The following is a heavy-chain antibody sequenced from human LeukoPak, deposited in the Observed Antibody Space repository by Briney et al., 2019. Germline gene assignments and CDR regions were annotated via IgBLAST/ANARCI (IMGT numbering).Heavy chain of an antibody. CDR2: IWYDGSNK. Sequence: SGGSLRLSCAASGFTFSSYGIHWVRQAPGKGLEWVAVIWYDGSNKYYADSVKGRFTISRGNSKNTLYLQMNSLRAEDTAVYYCAREGSSGWYGDYWGQGTLVTVSS. D-gene: IGHD6-19*01. J-gene: IGHJ4*02. CDR3: AREGSSGWYGDY. CDR1: GFTFSSYG. V-gene: IGHV3-33*01.